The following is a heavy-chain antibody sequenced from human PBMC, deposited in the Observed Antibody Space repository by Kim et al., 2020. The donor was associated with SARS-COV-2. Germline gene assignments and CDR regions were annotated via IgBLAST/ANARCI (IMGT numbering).Heavy chain of an antibody. CDR3: AKGHSGFDSDAFDI. V-gene: IGHV3-23*01. CDR1: STYA. CDR2: ISGSGGST. Sequence: GGSLRLSCAASSTYAMSWVRQAPGKGLEWVSAISGSGGSTYYAESVKGRFTISRDTSKNTLYLQMNSLRAEDTAVYYCAKGHSGFDSDAFDIWGQGTMVT. D-gene: IGHD5-12*01. J-gene: IGHJ3*02.